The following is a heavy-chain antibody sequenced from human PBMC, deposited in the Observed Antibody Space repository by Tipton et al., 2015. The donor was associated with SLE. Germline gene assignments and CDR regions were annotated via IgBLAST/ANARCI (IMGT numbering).Heavy chain of an antibody. CDR2: IKSDGSNT. J-gene: IGHJ6*02. CDR1: GFTLSSYW. V-gene: IGHV3-74*01. CDR3: ARVLDYYYYGMDV. Sequence: SLRLSCAASGFTLSSYWMHWVRQTPGKGLVWVSRIKSDGSNTGYADSVKGRFTITRDNSKNTLYLHMNSLRAEDTAVYYCARVLDYYYYGMDVWGQGTTVTVSS.